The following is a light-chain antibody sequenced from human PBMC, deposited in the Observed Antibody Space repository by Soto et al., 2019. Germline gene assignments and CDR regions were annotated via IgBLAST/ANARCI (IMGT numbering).Light chain of an antibody. CDR2: EVS. CDR1: SSDIGTYDY. CDR3: CSYGGGNNFYV. J-gene: IGLJ1*01. V-gene: IGLV2-8*01. Sequence: QSALTHPPSASGSPGHSVTISCTGTSSDIGTYDYVSWYQHLPDKAPKLIIYEVSKRPSGVPDRFSGSKSGNTASLTVSGLHAEDEGDYHCCSYGGGNNFYVFGTGTKVTXL.